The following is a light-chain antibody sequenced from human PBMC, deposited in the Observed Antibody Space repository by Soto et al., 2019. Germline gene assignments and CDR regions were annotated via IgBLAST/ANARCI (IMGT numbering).Light chain of an antibody. J-gene: IGLJ1*01. V-gene: IGLV2-18*01. CDR2: EVT. Sequence: QSVLTQPPSVSGSPGQSVTISCTGTSSDVASYNRVAWYQRPPGTGPKLVIYEVTNRPSGIPDRFSGSKSGNTASLTISGLHAEDEDEYFSRLYTTTSPYVFGTGTKVTVL. CDR1: SSDVASYNR. CDR3: RLYTTTSPYV.